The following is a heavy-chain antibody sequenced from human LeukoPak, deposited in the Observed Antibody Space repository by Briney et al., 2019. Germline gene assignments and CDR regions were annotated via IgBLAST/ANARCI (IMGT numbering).Heavy chain of an antibody. CDR3: AKDATPRGYSYGPYYYYGMDV. CDR2: ISGDGGST. D-gene: IGHD5-18*01. J-gene: IGHJ6*02. V-gene: IGHV3-43*02. Sequence: GGSPRLSCAASGFTFDDYAMHWVRQAPGKGLEWVSLISGDGGSTYYADSVKGRFTISRDNSKNSLYLQMNSLRTEDTALYYCAKDATPRGYSYGPYYYYGMDVWGQGTTVTVSS. CDR1: GFTFDDYA.